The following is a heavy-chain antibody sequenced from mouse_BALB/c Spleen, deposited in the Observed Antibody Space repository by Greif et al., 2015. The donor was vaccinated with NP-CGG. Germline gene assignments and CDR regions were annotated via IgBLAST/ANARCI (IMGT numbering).Heavy chain of an antibody. J-gene: IGHJ2*01. CDR1: GFTFSNYW. CDR2: IRLKSNNYAT. V-gene: IGHV6-6*02. CDR3: TSVVRDFDY. D-gene: IGHD1-1*01. Sequence: EVKLMESGGGLVQPGGSMKPSCVASGFTFSNYWMNWVRQSPEKGLEWVAEIRLKSNNYATHYAESVKGRFTISRDDSKSSVYLQMNNLRAEDTGIYYCTSVVRDFDYWGQGTTLTVSS.